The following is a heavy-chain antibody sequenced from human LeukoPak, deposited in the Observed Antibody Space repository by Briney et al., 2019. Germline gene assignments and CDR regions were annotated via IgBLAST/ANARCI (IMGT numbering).Heavy chain of an antibody. V-gene: IGHV3-30*04. Sequence: PGGSLRLSCAASGFTFSSYAIHWVRQAPGKGLEWVAVISFDGTDAFYADSVKGRFTISRDNAKNSLHLQVNSLRPDDTAFYYCAKATGDWYFDLWGRGTLVTVSS. CDR3: AKATGDWYFDL. CDR1: GFTFSSYA. CDR2: ISFDGTDA. J-gene: IGHJ2*01. D-gene: IGHD7-27*01.